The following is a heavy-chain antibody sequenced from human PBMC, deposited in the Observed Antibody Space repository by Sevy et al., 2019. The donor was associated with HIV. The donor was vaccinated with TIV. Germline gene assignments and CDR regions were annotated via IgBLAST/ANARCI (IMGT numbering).Heavy chain of an antibody. V-gene: IGHV3-23*01. CDR2: ISDSGYST. Sequence: GGSLRLSCVASGFTFSTYAMNWVRQAPGMGLEWVSVISDSGYSTNYADFVKGRFTISRDNSKNTLYLQMNSLRAEDMAVYYCAKDWFYYYYGMDVWGQGTTVTVSS. J-gene: IGHJ6*02. CDR1: GFTFSTYA. CDR3: AKDWFYYYYGMDV. D-gene: IGHD3-10*01.